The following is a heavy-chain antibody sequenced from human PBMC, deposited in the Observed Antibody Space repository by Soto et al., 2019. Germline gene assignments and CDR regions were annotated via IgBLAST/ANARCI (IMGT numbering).Heavy chain of an antibody. D-gene: IGHD3-22*01. V-gene: IGHV4-34*01. CDR1: GGSFSGYY. J-gene: IGHJ4*02. Sequence: SETLSLTCAVYGGSFSGYYWSWIRQPPGKGLEWIGEINHSGSTNYNPSLKSRVTISVDTSKNHFSLKLSSVTAADTAVYYCARGPDYYDSSGYQAWGQGTLVTVSS. CDR3: ARGPDYYDSSGYQA. CDR2: INHSGST.